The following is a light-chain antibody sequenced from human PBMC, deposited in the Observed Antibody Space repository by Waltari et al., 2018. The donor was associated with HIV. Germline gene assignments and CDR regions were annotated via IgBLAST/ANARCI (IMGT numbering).Light chain of an antibody. CDR1: SSDVGGSNY. CDR3: SSYTGSNNLRD. V-gene: IGLV2-8*01. Sequence: QPALTQPPSASGSPGQSVTISCTGTSSDVGGSNYVSWYQHRPGKAPQLMIYEVSRRPSGVPDRFSGSKSGNTASLSVSELQAEDEDDYNCSSYTGSNNLRDFGTRTKVPVL. CDR2: EVS. J-gene: IGLJ1*01.